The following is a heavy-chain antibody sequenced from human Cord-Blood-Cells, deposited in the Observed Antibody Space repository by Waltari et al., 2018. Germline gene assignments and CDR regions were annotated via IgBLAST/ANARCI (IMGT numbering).Heavy chain of an antibody. CDR2: INPNSGGT. J-gene: IGHJ4*02. V-gene: IGHV1-2*06. Sequence: VQLVQSGAEVKKPGASVKVSCNASGYTFTGYYMHWVRQAPGQGLEWMGRINPNSGGTNYAQKFQGRVTMTRDTSISTAYMELSRLRSDDTAVYYCAREEGIVLVVYAFDYWGQGTLVTVSS. D-gene: IGHD2-8*02. CDR1: GYTFTGYY. CDR3: AREEGIVLVVYAFDY.